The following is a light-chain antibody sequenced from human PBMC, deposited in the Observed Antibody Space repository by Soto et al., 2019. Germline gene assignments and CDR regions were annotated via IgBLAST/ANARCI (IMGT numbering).Light chain of an antibody. V-gene: IGLV1-40*01. CDR1: SSNIGAGYD. CDR2: ANI. J-gene: IGLJ1*01. Sequence: QSVLTQPPSVSGAPGQRVTISCTGSSSNIGAGYDVHWYQQLPGTAPNLLIYANINRPSGVPDRFSGSKSGTSASLAITGLQAEDEADYYCQSYDSSLSALFGTGTKLTVL. CDR3: QSYDSSLSAL.